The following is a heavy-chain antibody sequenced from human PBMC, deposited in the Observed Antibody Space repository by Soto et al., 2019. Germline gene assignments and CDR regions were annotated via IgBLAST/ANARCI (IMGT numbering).Heavy chain of an antibody. CDR3: ASSAPGWAGGFDSFEF. CDR2: ISSSRSTI. D-gene: IGHD2-8*02. J-gene: IGHJ4*02. Sequence: PGGSLRLSCAASGFTFSSYSMNWVRQAPGKGLEWVSYISSSRSTIYYADSVKGRFTISRDNAKNSLYLQMNSLRDEDTAVYYCASSAPGWAGGFDSFEFWGQGTLVTVSS. CDR1: GFTFSSYS. V-gene: IGHV3-48*02.